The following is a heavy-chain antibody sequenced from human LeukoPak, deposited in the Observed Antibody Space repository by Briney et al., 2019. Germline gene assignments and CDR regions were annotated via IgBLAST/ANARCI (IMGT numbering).Heavy chain of an antibody. CDR2: IKQDGSEK. J-gene: IGHJ4*02. CDR3: AGVGVYYYGSGSYLDY. Sequence: PGGSLRLSCAASGFTFSSYWMSWVRQAPGKGLEWVANIKQDGSEKYYVDSVKGRFTISRDNAKNSLYLQMNSLRAEDTAVYYCAGVGVYYYGSGSYLDYWGQGTLVTVSS. CDR1: GFTFSSYW. D-gene: IGHD3-10*01. V-gene: IGHV3-7*01.